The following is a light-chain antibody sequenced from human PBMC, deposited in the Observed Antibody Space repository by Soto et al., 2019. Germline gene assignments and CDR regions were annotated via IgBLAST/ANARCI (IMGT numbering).Light chain of an antibody. Sequence: QSALTQPASVSGSPGQSITISCTGTSSDVGAYNHVSWYQQHPGKVPKVMIYEVNNRPSGVSNRFSASKSGNTASLTISGLQAEDEATYYCSSFTCCGTWVFGGGTKLTVL. CDR2: EVN. V-gene: IGLV2-14*03. CDR1: SSDVGAYNH. J-gene: IGLJ3*02. CDR3: SSFTCCGTWV.